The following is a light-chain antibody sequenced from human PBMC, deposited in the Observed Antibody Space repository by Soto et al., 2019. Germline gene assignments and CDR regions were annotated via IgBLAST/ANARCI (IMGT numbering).Light chain of an antibody. CDR2: GAS. Sequence: EIVLTQSPATLSLSPGEIATLSCMASQSVSRNLAWYQQKPGQAPRLIIYGASTRATGIPARFRGSGSGTDFTLTISSLKPDDFATYYCQQYNSYSWTFGQGTKVDIK. V-gene: IGKV3-15*01. J-gene: IGKJ1*01. CDR3: QQYNSYSWT. CDR1: QSVSRN.